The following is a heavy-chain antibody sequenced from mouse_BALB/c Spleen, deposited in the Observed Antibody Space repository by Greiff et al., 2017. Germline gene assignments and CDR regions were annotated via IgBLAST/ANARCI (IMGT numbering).Heavy chain of an antibody. Sequence: EVKLVESGPSLVKPSQTLSLTCSVTGDSITSGYWNWIRKFPGNKLEYMGYISYSGSTYYNPSLKSRISITRDTSKNQYYLQLNSVTTEDTATYYCARRDYYGSSSYYYAMDYWGQGTSVTVSS. CDR2: ISYSGST. CDR3: ARRDYYGSSSYYYAMDY. J-gene: IGHJ4*01. CDR1: GDSITSGY. D-gene: IGHD1-1*01. V-gene: IGHV3-8*02.